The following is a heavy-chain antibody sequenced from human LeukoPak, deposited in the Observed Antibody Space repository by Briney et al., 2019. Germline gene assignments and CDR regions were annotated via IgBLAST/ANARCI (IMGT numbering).Heavy chain of an antibody. Sequence: SSETLSLTCTVSGGSISSYYWSWIRQPPGKGLEWIGYMYYSGSPKYNPSLKSRVTISVDTSKNQFSLKLSSVTAADTAVYYCARGGLLIEPFDYWGQGTLVTVSS. J-gene: IGHJ4*02. D-gene: IGHD2/OR15-2a*01. CDR1: GGSISSYY. CDR3: ARGGLLIEPFDY. V-gene: IGHV4-59*01. CDR2: MYYSGSP.